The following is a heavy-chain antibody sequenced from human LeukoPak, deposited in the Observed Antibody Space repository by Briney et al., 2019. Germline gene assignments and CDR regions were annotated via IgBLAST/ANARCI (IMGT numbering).Heavy chain of an antibody. V-gene: IGHV3-48*04. CDR2: ISSSGSTI. CDR3: AKDGLLWFGELPYYFDY. CDR1: GFTFSSYA. Sequence: GGSLRLFCAASGFTFSSYAMSWVRQAPGKGLEWVSYISSSGSTIYYADSVKGRFTISRDNAKNSLYLQMNSLGAEDTAVYYCAKDGLLWFGELPYYFDYWGQGTLVTVSS. D-gene: IGHD3-10*01. J-gene: IGHJ4*02.